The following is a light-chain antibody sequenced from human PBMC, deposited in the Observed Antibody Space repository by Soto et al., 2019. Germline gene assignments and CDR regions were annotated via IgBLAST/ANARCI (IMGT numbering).Light chain of an antibody. CDR3: QQNDDSPGT. CDR2: GAS. V-gene: IGKV3-20*01. CDR1: QSISSSY. Sequence: EIVLTQSPGTLSLSPGERATLSCRASQSISSSYLAWYQQKPGQAPRLLIYGASNRATAIPDRFSGSGSGTDFTLTISRLEPEDFAVYYCQQNDDSPGTFGQGTKVEIK. J-gene: IGKJ1*01.